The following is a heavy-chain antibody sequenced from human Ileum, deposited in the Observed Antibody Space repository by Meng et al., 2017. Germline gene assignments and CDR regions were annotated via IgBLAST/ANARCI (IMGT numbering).Heavy chain of an antibody. Sequence: QLVKAGADVKKPGAAQRILCMTSEDTFSKDAITGVRQAPGEGLEWMGGISPMLSTAKYGQKFQGRVTIPADDSTKTAYRALTSLRSDDTAMYYSVGDSHGFGDGPFWGQGTLVTVSS. D-gene: IGHD4-17*01. J-gene: IGHJ4*02. V-gene: IGHV1-69*01. CDR3: VGDSHGFGDGPF. CDR1: EDTFSKDA. CDR2: ISPMLSTA.